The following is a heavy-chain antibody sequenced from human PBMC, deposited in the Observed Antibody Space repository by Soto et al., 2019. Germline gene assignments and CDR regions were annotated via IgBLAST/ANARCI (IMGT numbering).Heavy chain of an antibody. V-gene: IGHV3-23*01. CDR2: ISGGGVST. CDR3: AKSASAYYRTSFDS. J-gene: IGHJ4*02. Sequence: GGSLRLSCAASVFTFSSYTMSWVRQAPGKGLEWVSGISGGGVSTYYADSVKGRFTISRDNSKNTLFLQMNSLRAEDTAVYYCAKSASAYYRTSFDSWGQGTLVTVSS. D-gene: IGHD3-22*01. CDR1: VFTFSSYT.